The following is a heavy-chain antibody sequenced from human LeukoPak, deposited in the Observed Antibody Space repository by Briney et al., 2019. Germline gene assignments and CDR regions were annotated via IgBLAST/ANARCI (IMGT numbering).Heavy chain of an antibody. V-gene: IGHV3-74*01. CDR1: GFTFSRHW. CDR2: IKSDGSET. CDR3: ARVISYFDL. D-gene: IGHD3-3*02. Sequence: GGSLRLSCAAPGFTFSRHWMHWVRQGPGKGLEWVSRIKSDGSETQYADSAKGRFTISRDNAHNTLYLQMTSLRPEDTAIYYCARVISYFDLWGQGALVTASS. J-gene: IGHJ4*02.